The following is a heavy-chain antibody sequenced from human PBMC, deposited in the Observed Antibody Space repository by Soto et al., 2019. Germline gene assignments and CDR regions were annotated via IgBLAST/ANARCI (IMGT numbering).Heavy chain of an antibody. Sequence: PSETLSLTCAVYGGSFSGYYWSWIRQPPGKGLEWIGEINHSGSTNYNPSLKSRVTISVDTSKNQFSLKLSSVTAADTAVYYCAREPTGGDTFDYWGQGTLVTVSS. CDR1: GGSFSGYY. V-gene: IGHV4-34*01. CDR3: AREPTGGDTFDY. J-gene: IGHJ4*02. CDR2: INHSGST. D-gene: IGHD4-17*01.